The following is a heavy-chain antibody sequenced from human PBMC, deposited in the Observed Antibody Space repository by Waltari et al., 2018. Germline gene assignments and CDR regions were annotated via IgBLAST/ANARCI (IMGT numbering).Heavy chain of an antibody. V-gene: IGHV4-38-2*01. CDR1: GYSISSGYY. Sequence: QVQLQESGPGLVKPSEPLSLTCAVSGYSISSGYYWGWIRQPPGKGLEWIGSIYHSGITYYTPSLNGRVIISVETSKNQFSLKLSSVTAADTAVYYCAIVATGSYYGMDVWGQGTTVTVSS. J-gene: IGHJ6*02. CDR3: AIVATGSYYGMDV. D-gene: IGHD5-12*01. CDR2: IYHSGIT.